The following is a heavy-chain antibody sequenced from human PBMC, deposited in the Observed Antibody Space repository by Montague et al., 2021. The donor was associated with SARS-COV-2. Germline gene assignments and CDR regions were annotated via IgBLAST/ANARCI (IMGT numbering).Heavy chain of an antibody. Sequence: SLRLSCAASGFTSSSYAMTWVRHTPGKGLEWVSSISGDDDVTYHADSVGGRFTISRDSSKNTLYMEMNDLRVEDTALYYCAKGGRHPRDPFDIWGQGTTVSVSA. CDR2: ISGDDDVT. D-gene: IGHD1-26*01. CDR1: GFTSSSYA. CDR3: AKGGRHPRDPFDI. V-gene: IGHV3-23*01. J-gene: IGHJ3*02.